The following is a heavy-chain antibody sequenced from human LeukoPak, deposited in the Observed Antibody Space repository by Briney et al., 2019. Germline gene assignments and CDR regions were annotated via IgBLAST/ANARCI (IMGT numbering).Heavy chain of an antibody. CDR2: ISSSSSYI. CDR1: GFTFSSYS. V-gene: IGHV3-21*04. CDR3: AKYHSSGYYVRY. J-gene: IGHJ4*02. Sequence: GGSLRLSCAASGFTFSSYSMNWVRQAPGKGLEWVSSISSSSSYIYYADSVKGRFTISRDNSKNTLYLQMNSLRAEDTAVYYCAKYHSSGYYVRYWGQGTLVTVSS. D-gene: IGHD3-22*01.